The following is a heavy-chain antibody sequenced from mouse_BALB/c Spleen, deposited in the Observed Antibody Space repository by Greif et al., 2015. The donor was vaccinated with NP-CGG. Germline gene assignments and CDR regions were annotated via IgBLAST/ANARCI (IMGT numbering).Heavy chain of an antibody. CDR1: GFTFSSFG. Sequence: EVKLVESGGGLVQPGGSRKLSCAASGFTFSSFGMHWVRQAPEKGLEWVAYISSGSSTIYYADTVKGRFTISRDNPKNTLFLQMTSLRSEDTAMYYCARFGYLYAMDYWGQGTSVTVSS. D-gene: IGHD2-2*01. CDR2: ISSGSSTI. V-gene: IGHV5-17*02. CDR3: ARFGYLYAMDY. J-gene: IGHJ4*01.